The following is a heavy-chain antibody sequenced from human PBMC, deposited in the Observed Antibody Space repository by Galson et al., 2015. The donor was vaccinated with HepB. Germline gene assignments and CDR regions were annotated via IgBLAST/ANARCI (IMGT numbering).Heavy chain of an antibody. V-gene: IGHV3-11*06. D-gene: IGHD6-13*01. CDR2: ISSSSSYT. Sequence: LRLSCAASGFTFSDYYMSWIRQAPGKGLEWVSYISSSSSYTNYADSVKGRFTISRDNAKNSLYLQMNSLRAEDTAVYYCARDFTNSRGIADLWGQGTLVTVSS. J-gene: IGHJ5*02. CDR3: ARDFTNSRGIADL. CDR1: GFTFSDYY.